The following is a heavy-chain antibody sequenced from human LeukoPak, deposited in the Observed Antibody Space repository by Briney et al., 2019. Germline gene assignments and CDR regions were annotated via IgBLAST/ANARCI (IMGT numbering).Heavy chain of an antibody. V-gene: IGHV5-51*01. CDR1: GDSFTTYW. CDR2: SYPGDSDT. CDR3: ARRLRTTSTIDY. D-gene: IGHD1-1*01. J-gene: IGHJ4*02. Sequence: GEPLKISCKGSGDSFTTYWSAWLRQIPGKGLDWMGISYPGDSDTRYSPSFHGQVTISADKTISPAYLQWSSLKASDTAMYYCARRLRTTSTIDYWGQGTLVTVSS.